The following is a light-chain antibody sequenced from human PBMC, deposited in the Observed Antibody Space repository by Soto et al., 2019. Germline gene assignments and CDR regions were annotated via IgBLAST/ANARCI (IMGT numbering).Light chain of an antibody. CDR2: VAS. J-gene: IGKJ4*01. V-gene: IGKV3-20*01. CDR1: QSVSSNY. CDR3: QQYGSSPLT. Sequence: EIVLTQSPVTLSLSPLERGTLSCRASQSVSSNYLAWYQQKPGQAPRLLIYVASSRATGIPDRFSGSGSGTDLTLTISRLEREDFAVYYCQQYGSSPLTLGGGTKV.